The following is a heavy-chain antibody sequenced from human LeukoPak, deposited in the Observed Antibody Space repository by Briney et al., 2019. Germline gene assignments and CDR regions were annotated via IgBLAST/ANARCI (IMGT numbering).Heavy chain of an antibody. Sequence: SETLSLTCTVSGGSISSYYWSWIRQPPGKGLEWIGYIYYSGSTNYNLSLKSRVTISVDTSKNQFSLKLSSVTAADTAVYYCAREVRGWYYFDYWGQGTLVTVSS. CDR1: GGSISSYY. CDR3: AREVRGWYYFDY. J-gene: IGHJ4*02. D-gene: IGHD6-19*01. V-gene: IGHV4-59*01. CDR2: IYYSGST.